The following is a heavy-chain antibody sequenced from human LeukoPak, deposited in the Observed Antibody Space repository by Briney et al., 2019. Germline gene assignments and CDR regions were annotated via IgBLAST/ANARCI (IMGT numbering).Heavy chain of an antibody. V-gene: IGHV3-30*02. D-gene: IGHD2-21*01. J-gene: IGHJ4*02. CDR1: GFTFSNYG. Sequence: GGSLRLSCEASGFTFSNYGMHWVRQAPGKGLEWVAFLRHNGGREYYVDSVRGRFTISRDNSKNTLYPEMNSLRVEDTAVYYCAKADIVAVRSALEYWGQGTLVSVSS. CDR3: AKADIVAVRSALEY. CDR2: LRHNGGRE.